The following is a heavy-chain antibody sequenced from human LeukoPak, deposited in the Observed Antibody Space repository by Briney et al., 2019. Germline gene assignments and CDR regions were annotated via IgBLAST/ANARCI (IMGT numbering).Heavy chain of an antibody. J-gene: IGHJ4*02. CDR1: GYTFNTYD. V-gene: IGHV1-8*03. CDR2: MNPNSANT. Sequence: GASVKVSCKASGYTFNTYDINLVRQAPGQGLEWMGWMNPNSANTGYAQNFQGRVTLTRNTSISTAYMELNGLRSDDTAVYYCARARLVRGPVTPLYYFDYWGQGVLVTVSS. CDR3: ARARLVRGPVTPLYYFDY. D-gene: IGHD2-8*02.